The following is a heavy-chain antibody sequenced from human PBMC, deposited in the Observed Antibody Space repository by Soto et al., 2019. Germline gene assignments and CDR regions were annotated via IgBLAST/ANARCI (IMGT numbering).Heavy chain of an antibody. D-gene: IGHD2-21*01. CDR1: GYTFTDYA. CDR3: AKGSQMWTPDY. V-gene: IGHV1-3*04. J-gene: IGHJ4*02. CDR2: ISTGNGNT. Sequence: VASVKVSCKASGYTFTDYAMRWVRQAPGQRLEWMGWISTGNGNTKYSQKFQGRVTITRDTSATTAYMELSSLRSEDTAVYYCAKGSQMWTPDYWGQGTLVTVSS.